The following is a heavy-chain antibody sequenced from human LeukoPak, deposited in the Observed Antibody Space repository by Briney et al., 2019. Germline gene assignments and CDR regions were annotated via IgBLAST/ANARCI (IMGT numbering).Heavy chain of an antibody. V-gene: IGHV3-66*01. D-gene: IGHD6-19*01. CDR3: ARGKYSSGWFDY. CDR1: GFTVSSNY. Sequence: GGSLRLSCAASGFTVSSNYMSWGRQAPGKGLEWVSVIYSGGSTYYADSVKGRFTISRDNSKNTLYLQMNSLRAEDTAVYYCARGKYSSGWFDYWGQGTLVTVSS. J-gene: IGHJ4*02. CDR2: IYSGGST.